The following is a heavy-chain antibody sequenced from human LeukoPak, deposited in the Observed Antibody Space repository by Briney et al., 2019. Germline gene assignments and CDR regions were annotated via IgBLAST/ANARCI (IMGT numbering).Heavy chain of an antibody. CDR2: IYYGGST. CDR3: ARVKQQPLENWFDP. J-gene: IGHJ5*02. D-gene: IGHD6-13*01. V-gene: IGHV4-59*01. Sequence: SETLSLTCTVSGGSISSYYWSWIRQPPGKGLEWIGYIYYGGSTNYNPSLKSRVTISVDTSKNQFSLKLSSVTAADTAVYYCARVKQQPLENWFDPWGQGTLVTVSS. CDR1: GGSISSYY.